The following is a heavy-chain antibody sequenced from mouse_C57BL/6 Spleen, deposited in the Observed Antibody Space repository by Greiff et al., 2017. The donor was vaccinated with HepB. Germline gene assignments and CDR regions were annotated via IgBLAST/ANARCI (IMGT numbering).Heavy chain of an antibody. V-gene: IGHV2-2*01. D-gene: IGHD1-1*02. J-gene: IGHJ2*01. CDR3: ARKDWCYNCFDY. CDR1: GFSLTSYG. Sequence: QVQLQQSGPGLVQPSQSLSITCTVSGFSLTSYGVHWVRQSPGKGLEWLGVIWSGGSTDYNAAFIYRLSISKDNSKSQVFLKMNSLQADDTAIYYCARKDWCYNCFDYWGQGTTLTVSS. CDR2: IWSGGST.